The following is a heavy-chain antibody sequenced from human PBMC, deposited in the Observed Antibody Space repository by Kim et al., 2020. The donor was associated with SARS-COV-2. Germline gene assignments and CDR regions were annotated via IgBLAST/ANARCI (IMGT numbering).Heavy chain of an antibody. J-gene: IGHJ4*02. V-gene: IGHV3-7*01. CDR2: IKEDASDE. Sequence: GGSLRLSCEASGFTFSTHYMSWVRQAPGKGLEWVANIKEDASDESYADTVKGRFTISRDNARNSLYLQMNNLRAEDTAVSYCAKGWGFDNWGKGTLVTVS. D-gene: IGHD3-16*01. CDR1: GFTFSTHY. CDR3: AKGWGFDN.